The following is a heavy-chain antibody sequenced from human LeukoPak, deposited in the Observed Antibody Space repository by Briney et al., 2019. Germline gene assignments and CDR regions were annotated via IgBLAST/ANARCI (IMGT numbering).Heavy chain of an antibody. CDR3: ERDRRGHQLPPRSTE. J-gene: IGHJ2*01. V-gene: IGHV3-7*01. CDR2: IKNDGSEQ. D-gene: IGHD6-13*01. CDR1: GFTFSNFW. Sequence: PGGALRLSCAASGFTFSNFWMSWIRQAPGKGLEWVADIKNDGSEQYYVASVRGRFTISRDNAKDSLYLQMNSLRADDTAVYYCERDRRGHQLPPRSTERGHGNLVTVSS.